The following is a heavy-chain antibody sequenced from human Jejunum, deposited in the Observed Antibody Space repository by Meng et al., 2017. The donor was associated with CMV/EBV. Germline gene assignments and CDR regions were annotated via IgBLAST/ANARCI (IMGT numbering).Heavy chain of an antibody. V-gene: IGHV3-74*03. D-gene: IGHD5-18*01. J-gene: IGHJ4*02. CDR3: ARVGYSGNWDPLDY. CDR2: IKNDGTYT. Sequence: DVQLVESGGGSGHPGGSLRLSXVVSGFTFSSHWMHWVRQRPGKGLVSIARIKNDGTYTTYAESVRGRFTISRDNAANTVYLQMNGLRVEDSAVYYCARVGYSGNWDPLDYWGQGTLGTVSS. CDR1: GFTFSSHW.